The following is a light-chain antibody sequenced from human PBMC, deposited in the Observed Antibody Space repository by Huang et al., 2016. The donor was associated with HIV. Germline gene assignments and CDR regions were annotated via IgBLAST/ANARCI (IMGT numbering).Light chain of an antibody. CDR2: GAS. J-gene: IGKJ2*01. V-gene: IGKV3D-15*01. CDR3: QHYHNWPPRYT. Sequence: IVMTQSPAILSVSPGERATLSCRASQSVTNSLAWYQQKPGQPPRLLIYGASTRATGIPPRFSGSGSGAEFTLTISGLQSEEFAIYYCQHYHNWPPRYTFGQWTKLEIK. CDR1: QSVTNS.